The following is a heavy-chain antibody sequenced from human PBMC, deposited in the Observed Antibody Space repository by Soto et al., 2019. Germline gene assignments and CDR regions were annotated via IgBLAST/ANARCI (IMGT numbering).Heavy chain of an antibody. CDR1: GFTFSSYR. Sequence: GGSLILSCAASGFTFSSYRMSWLRQAPGKGLEGVGNMMKWRSEKYYSGSVNCRFTITRDNTKYSLYPQMNILRAEDTAVDDCARDWNYFDFLWGLCRALDYWGQGTLVTVSS. D-gene: IGHD3-16*01. CDR2: MMKWRSEK. V-gene: IGHV3-7*01. J-gene: IGHJ4*02. CDR3: ARDWNYFDFLWGLCRALDY.